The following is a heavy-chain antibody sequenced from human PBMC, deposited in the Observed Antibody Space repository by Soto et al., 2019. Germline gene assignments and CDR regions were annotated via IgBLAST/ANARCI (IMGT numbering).Heavy chain of an antibody. Sequence: QVQLVQSGAEVKKPGSSVKVSCKASGGTFSSYAISWVRQAPGQGLEWMGGIIPIFGTANYAQKFQGRVTITADESTSTAYMELSSLRSEETAVYYCARSGYYYGSGSYAFCDYWGQGTLVTVSS. D-gene: IGHD3-10*01. V-gene: IGHV1-69*12. J-gene: IGHJ4*02. CDR2: IIPIFGTA. CDR1: GGTFSSYA. CDR3: ARSGYYYGSGSYAFCDY.